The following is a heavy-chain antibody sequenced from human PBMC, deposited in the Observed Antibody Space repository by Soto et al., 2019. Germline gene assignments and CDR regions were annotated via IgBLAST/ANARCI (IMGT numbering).Heavy chain of an antibody. Sequence: QLEQSGGEVQKPGSSVKVSCKASRVAFSKFIVTWVRQAPGLGLEWVGGIIPIFGTANYAQKFQGRVTITADESTSTSYMEVNNLRSEDTAVYYCAKVRYSSPMGYYCGMDVWGQGTTVTVSS. D-gene: IGHD6-19*01. J-gene: IGHJ6*02. CDR1: RVAFSKFI. CDR2: IIPIFGTA. V-gene: IGHV1-69*01. CDR3: AKVRYSSPMGYYCGMDV.